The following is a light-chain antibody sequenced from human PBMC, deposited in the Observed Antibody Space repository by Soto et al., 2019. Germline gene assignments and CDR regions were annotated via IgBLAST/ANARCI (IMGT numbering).Light chain of an antibody. J-gene: IGLJ1*01. V-gene: IGLV2-14*01. Sequence: QSPLTQPASVSGSPGQSITISCTGTSSDVGGYNYVSWYQQHPGKAPKLMICEVSNRPSGVSNRFSGSKSGNTASLTISGLQAEDEADYYCTSYTSSITYVFGTGTKVTVL. CDR2: EVS. CDR1: SSDVGGYNY. CDR3: TSYTSSITYV.